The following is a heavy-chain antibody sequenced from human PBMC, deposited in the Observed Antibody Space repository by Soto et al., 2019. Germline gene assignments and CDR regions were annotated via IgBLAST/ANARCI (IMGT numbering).Heavy chain of an antibody. V-gene: IGHV1-69*13. J-gene: IGHJ6*02. CDR2: IIPIFGTA. D-gene: IGHD4-17*01. Sequence: VKVSCKASGGTFSSYAISWVRQAPGQGLEWMGGIIPIFGTANYAQKFQGRVTITADESTSTAYMELNSLRAEDTAVYYCAREYGYYYGMDVWGQGTTVTVSS. CDR1: GGTFSSYA. CDR3: AREYGYYYGMDV.